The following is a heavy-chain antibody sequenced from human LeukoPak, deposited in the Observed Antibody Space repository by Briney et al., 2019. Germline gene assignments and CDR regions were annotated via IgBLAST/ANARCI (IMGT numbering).Heavy chain of an antibody. J-gene: IGHJ6*02. CDR3: ARVPAADPGYYGMDV. CDR2: INPNSGGT. Sequence: GASVKVSCKASGYTFTGYYMHWVRQAPGQGLEWMGWINPNSGGTNYAQKFQGRVTMTRDTPISTAYMELSRLRSDDTAVYYCARVPAADPGYYGMDVWGQGTTVTVSS. CDR1: GYTFTGYY. D-gene: IGHD6-13*01. V-gene: IGHV1-2*02.